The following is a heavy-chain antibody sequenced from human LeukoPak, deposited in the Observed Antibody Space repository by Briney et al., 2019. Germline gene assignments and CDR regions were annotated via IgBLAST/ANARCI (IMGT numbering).Heavy chain of an antibody. D-gene: IGHD2-21*02. CDR2: ISAYNGNT. CDR3: ARDRSSCGGDCYPSSYYYYMDV. V-gene: IGHV1-18*01. Sequence: ASVKVSCKASNYTFTNYGISWVRQAPGQGLEWMGWISAYNGNTNYAQKLQGRVTMTTDTSTSTAYMELRSLRSDDTAVYYCARDRSSCGGDCYPSSYYYYMDVWGKGTTVTVSS. J-gene: IGHJ6*03. CDR1: NYTFTNYG.